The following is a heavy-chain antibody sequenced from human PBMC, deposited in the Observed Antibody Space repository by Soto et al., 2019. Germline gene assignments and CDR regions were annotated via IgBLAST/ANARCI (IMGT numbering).Heavy chain of an antibody. Sequence: QLQLQESGPGLVKPSETLSLTCTVSGGSISSSSYYWGWIRQPPGKGLEWIGSIYYSGSTYYNPSLKSRVTISVDTSKNQFSLKLGSVTAADTAVYYCARHEAGDIVGATNFDYWGQGTLVTVSS. D-gene: IGHD1-26*01. J-gene: IGHJ4*02. V-gene: IGHV4-39*01. CDR1: GGSISSSSYY. CDR2: IYYSGST. CDR3: ARHEAGDIVGATNFDY.